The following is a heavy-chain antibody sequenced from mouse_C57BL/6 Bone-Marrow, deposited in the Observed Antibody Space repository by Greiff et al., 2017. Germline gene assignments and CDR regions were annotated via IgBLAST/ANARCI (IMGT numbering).Heavy chain of an antibody. CDR2: IFPGSGST. V-gene: IGHV1-75*01. CDR1: GYTFPDYY. J-gene: IGHJ4*01. CDR3: ARKGGSYCAMDY. D-gene: IGHD1-1*02. Sequence: QVQLQQSGPELVKPGASVKISCKASGYTFPDYYINWVQQRPGQGLEWIGWIFPGSGSTYYNEKFKGQATLTVDKPSSTAYMLLSSLTSEDSAVYYCARKGGSYCAMDYWGQGTSVTVSA.